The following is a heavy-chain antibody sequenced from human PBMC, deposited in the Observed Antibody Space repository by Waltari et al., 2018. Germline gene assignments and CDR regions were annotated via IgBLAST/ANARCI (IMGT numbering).Heavy chain of an antibody. D-gene: IGHD1-1*01. CDR3: ARAVSFTTLYYFDY. J-gene: IGHJ4*02. CDR2: MNPNSGNT. Sequence: QVQLVQSGAEVKKPGASVKVSCKASGYTFTSYDINWVRQATGQGLEGMGWMNPNSGNTGYAQEFQGRVTMTRTTSISTAYMELSSLRSEDTAVYYWARAVSFTTLYYFDYWGQGTLVTVSS. CDR1: GYTFTSYD. V-gene: IGHV1-8*01.